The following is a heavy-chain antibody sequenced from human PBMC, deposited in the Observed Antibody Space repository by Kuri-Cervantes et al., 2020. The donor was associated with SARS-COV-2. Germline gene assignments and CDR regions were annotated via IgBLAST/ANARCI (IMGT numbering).Heavy chain of an antibody. D-gene: IGHD2-2*01. CDR3: AKEGRVPAARYYYYGMDV. J-gene: IGHJ6*02. V-gene: IGHV3-21*01. CDR2: ISSSSSYI. CDR1: GFTFSSYS. Sequence: GGSLRLSCAASGFTFSSYSMNWVRQAPGKGLEWVSSISSSSSYIYYADSVKGRFTISRDNAKNSLYLQMNSLRAEDTAVYYCAKEGRVPAARYYYYGMDVLGQGTTVTVSS.